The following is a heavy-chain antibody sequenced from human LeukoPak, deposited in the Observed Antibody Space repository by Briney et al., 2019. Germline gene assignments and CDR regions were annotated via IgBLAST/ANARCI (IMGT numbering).Heavy chain of an antibody. CDR2: IYYSGST. CDR1: GGSISSYY. CDR3: ARSYGSGSYYKSSFYFDY. J-gene: IGHJ4*02. V-gene: IGHV4-59*08. Sequence: SETLSLTCTVSGGSISSYYWSWIRQPPGRGLEWIGYIYYSGSTNYNPSLKSRVTISVDTSKNQFSLKLSSVTAADTAVYYCARSYGSGSYYKSSFYFDYWGQGTLVTVSS. D-gene: IGHD3-10*01.